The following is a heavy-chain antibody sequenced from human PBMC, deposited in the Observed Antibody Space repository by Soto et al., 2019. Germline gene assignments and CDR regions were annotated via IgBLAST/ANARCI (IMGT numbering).Heavy chain of an antibody. V-gene: IGHV1-69*06. J-gene: IGHJ5*02. CDR1: GGTFGSDA. Sequence: SVKVSCKASGGTFGSDAITWVRQAPGQGLEWVGRIIPIFGTTNYAQNLQGRVTISADKSTLTSYMELHSLTSDDTALYYCARDRTDSGYYTNWLDPWGQVTQVTVSS. CDR2: IIPIFGTT. CDR3: ARDRTDSGYYTNWLDP. D-gene: IGHD3-22*01.